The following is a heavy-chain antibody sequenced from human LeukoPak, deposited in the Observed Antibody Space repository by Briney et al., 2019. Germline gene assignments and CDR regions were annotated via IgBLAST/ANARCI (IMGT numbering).Heavy chain of an antibody. Sequence: GGSLRLSCAASGFTFSSYGMHWVRQAPGKGLEWVTVISYDGSNKYYADSVKGRFTISRDNSKSTLYLQMNSLRPEDTAVYYCAKDEGGFAVPRGDAFDIWGQGTTVTVSS. D-gene: IGHD3-16*01. V-gene: IGHV3-30*06. CDR1: GFTFSSYG. CDR2: ISYDGSNK. J-gene: IGHJ3*02. CDR3: AKDEGGFAVPRGDAFDI.